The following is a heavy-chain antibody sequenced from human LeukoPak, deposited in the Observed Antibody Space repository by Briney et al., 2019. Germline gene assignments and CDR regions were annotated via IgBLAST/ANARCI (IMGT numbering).Heavy chain of an antibody. CDR3: ARDRHGSGSPGGL. CDR1: GYTFTTYG. D-gene: IGHD3-10*01. J-gene: IGHJ4*02. V-gene: IGHV1-18*01. CDR2: NSAYNGNT. Sequence: ASVKVSCKASGYTFTTYGISWVRQAPGQGLEWMGWNSAYNGNTNYAQKLQGRVTMTTDTSTSTAYMELSSLRSEDTAVYYCARDRHGSGSPGGLWGQGTLVTVSS.